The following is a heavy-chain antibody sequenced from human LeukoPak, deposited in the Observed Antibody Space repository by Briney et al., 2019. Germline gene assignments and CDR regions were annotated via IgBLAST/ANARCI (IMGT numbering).Heavy chain of an antibody. Sequence: GGSLRLSCAASGFTFSNAWMNWVRQAPGKGLEWVSYISSSSSTIYYADSVKGRFTISRDNAKNSLYLQMNSLRAEDTAVYYCARNSYPTYWGQGTLVTVSS. CDR3: ARNSYPTY. D-gene: IGHD5-18*01. J-gene: IGHJ4*02. CDR2: ISSSSSTI. V-gene: IGHV3-48*04. CDR1: GFTFSNAW.